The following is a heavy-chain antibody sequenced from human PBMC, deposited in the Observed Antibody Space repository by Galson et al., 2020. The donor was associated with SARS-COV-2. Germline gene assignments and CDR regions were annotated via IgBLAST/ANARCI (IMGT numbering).Heavy chain of an antibody. CDR2: ISYDGTTQ. CDR1: GFTLSDSA. Sequence: QLGESLKISCAASGFTLSDSAMHWVRQAPGKGLEWVAIISYDGTTQYNSDSVKGRFTISRDSSKNTLYLQMNSPRPDDTAVYFCARETDDHTSSWYDHWGQGTLVTVSS. J-gene: IGHJ5*02. CDR3: ARETDDHTSSWYDH. V-gene: IGHV3-30*04. D-gene: IGHD6-13*01.